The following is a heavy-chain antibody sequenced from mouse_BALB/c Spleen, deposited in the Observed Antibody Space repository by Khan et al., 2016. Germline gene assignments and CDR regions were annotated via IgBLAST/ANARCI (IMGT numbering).Heavy chain of an antibody. D-gene: IGHD1-1*01. CDR3: ARAGYYGYRDY. CDR2: INPDSYTI. V-gene: IGHV4-1*02. J-gene: IGHJ3*01. Sequence: EVQLQESGGGLVHPGGSLKLSCAASGFAFSRYWMSWVRQAPGKGLEWIGEINPDSYTINYTPSLKDKFLISRDNAKNTLYLQMSKVRSEDTALYYCARAGYYGYRDYWGQGTQVTVSA. CDR1: GFAFSRYW.